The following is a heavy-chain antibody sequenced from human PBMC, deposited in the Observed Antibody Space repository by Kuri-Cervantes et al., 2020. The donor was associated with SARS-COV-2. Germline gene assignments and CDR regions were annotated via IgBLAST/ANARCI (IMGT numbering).Heavy chain of an antibody. Sequence: GGSLRLSCAASGFTFSSYWMSWVRQAPGKGLEWVANIKQDGSEKYYVDSVKGRFTISIDNAKNSLYLQMNSLRAEDTAVYCCARETPWFGETLGPGWYFDLWGRGTLVTVSS. CDR2: IKQDGSEK. D-gene: IGHD3-10*01. V-gene: IGHV3-7*03. CDR1: GFTFSSYW. CDR3: ARETPWFGETLGPGWYFDL. J-gene: IGHJ2*01.